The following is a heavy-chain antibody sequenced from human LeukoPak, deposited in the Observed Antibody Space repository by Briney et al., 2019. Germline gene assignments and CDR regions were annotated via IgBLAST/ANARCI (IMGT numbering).Heavy chain of an antibody. J-gene: IGHJ5*02. CDR2: ISYDGSNK. D-gene: IGHD2-2*01. CDR3: AKDHERYCSSTSCRPWFDP. V-gene: IGHV3-30*18. Sequence: GGSLRLSCAASGFTFSSYGMHWVRQAPGKGLEWVAVISYDGSNKYYADSVKGRFTISRDNSKNTLYLQMNSLRAEDTAVYYCAKDHERYCSSTSCRPWFDPWGQGTLVTVSS. CDR1: GFTFSSYG.